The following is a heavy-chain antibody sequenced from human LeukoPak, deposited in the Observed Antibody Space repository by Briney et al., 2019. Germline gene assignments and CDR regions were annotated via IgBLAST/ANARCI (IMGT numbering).Heavy chain of an antibody. CDR2: ISGGGGST. D-gene: IGHD5-24*01. J-gene: IGHJ4*02. V-gene: IGHV3-23*01. CDR1: GFTFSSYA. CDR3: AKGRRDGYNFDFDY. Sequence: PGGSLRLSCAASGFTFSSYAMNWVRQAPGKGLEWVSTISGGGGSTYYADSVKGRFTISGDNSKNTLYLQMNSLRAEDTAVYYCAKGRRDGYNFDFDYWGQGTLVTVSS.